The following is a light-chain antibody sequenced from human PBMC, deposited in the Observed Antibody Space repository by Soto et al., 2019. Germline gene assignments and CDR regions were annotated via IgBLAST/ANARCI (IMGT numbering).Light chain of an antibody. V-gene: IGKV4-1*01. CDR1: QSVLYSSNTKNY. CDR2: WAS. Sequence: DIVMTQSPDSLAVSLGERATINCKSSQSVLYSSNTKNYLAWYQQKPGQPPKLLIYWASTRESGVPDRFSVSGSGTDSTLTISSLQAEDVAVYYCQQYYSTPPVTFGPGTKVDIK. J-gene: IGKJ3*01. CDR3: QQYYSTPPVT.